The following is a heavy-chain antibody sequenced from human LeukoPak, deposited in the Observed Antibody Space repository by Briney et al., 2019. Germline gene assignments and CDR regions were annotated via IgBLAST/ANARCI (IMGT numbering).Heavy chain of an antibody. J-gene: IGHJ5*02. CDR3: ARMATKIGNWFDP. V-gene: IGHV1-2*02. CDR1: GYTFTGYY. Sequence: ASVKVSCKASGYTFTGYYMHSVRQAPGQGLEWMGWINPNSGDTNYAQRFQGRVTMTRDTSISTAYMELSSLRSDDTAVYYCARMATKIGNWFDPWGQGTLVTVSS. CDR2: INPNSGDT. D-gene: IGHD5-24*01.